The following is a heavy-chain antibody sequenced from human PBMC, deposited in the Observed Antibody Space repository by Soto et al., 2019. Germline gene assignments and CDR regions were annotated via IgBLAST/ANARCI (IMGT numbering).Heavy chain of an antibody. J-gene: IGHJ2*01. D-gene: IGHD2-2*01. V-gene: IGHV4-59*08. CDR3: ARPKGTTPAVGYLDL. Sequence: QVQLQESGPGLVKPSETLSLTCTVSGDYISSHYWSWIRQPPGKGLEWIGYVYHSGKTDSNPSLKSRVPISMDTSKNQTTLGLTSVTAADTSGYYCARPKGTTPAVGYLDLWCRGPLVTVSS. CDR1: GDYISSHY. CDR2: VYHSGKT.